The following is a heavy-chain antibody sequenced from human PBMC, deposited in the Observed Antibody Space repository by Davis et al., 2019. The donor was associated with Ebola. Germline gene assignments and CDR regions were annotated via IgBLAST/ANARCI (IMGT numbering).Heavy chain of an antibody. CDR1: GFSVSSCRYL. D-gene: IGHD2-21*01. V-gene: IGHV4-61*01. Sequence: SETLSLTCAVSGFSVSSCRYLWSWLRPAPGRGVELTGHIYYYGDTSFHSSLKSRASISVDPSKNQFSLKLRSVTAQDTGVYYCARYGDYGGALWGNGSLVTVSS. CDR3: ARYGDYGGAL. CDR2: IYYYGDT. J-gene: IGHJ4*01.